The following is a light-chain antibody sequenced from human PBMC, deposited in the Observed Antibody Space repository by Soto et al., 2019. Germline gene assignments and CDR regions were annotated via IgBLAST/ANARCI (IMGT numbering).Light chain of an antibody. J-gene: IGKJ4*01. CDR1: QSVSSSY. CDR2: GTS. V-gene: IGKV3-20*01. Sequence: EIVLTQSPGTLSLSPGERATLSCRASQSVSSSYLAWHQQKPGQAPSLLIYGTSSRATSIPDRFSGSGSGTAFTLTISRLEPEDFAVYYCQQYGNSPLTFGGGTKVEIK. CDR3: QQYGNSPLT.